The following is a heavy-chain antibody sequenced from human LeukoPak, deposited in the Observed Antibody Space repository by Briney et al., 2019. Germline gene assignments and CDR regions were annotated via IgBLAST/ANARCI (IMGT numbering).Heavy chain of an antibody. Sequence: KSSETLSLTCAVYGGSFSGYYWSWIRQPPGKGLEWIGEINHSGSTNYNPSLKSRVTISVDTSKNQFSLKLSSVTAADTAVYYCARLVDGNGSGSYHDAFDIWGQGTMVTVSS. V-gene: IGHV4-34*01. CDR2: INHSGST. D-gene: IGHD3-10*01. CDR3: ARLVDGNGSGSYHDAFDI. J-gene: IGHJ3*02. CDR1: GGSFSGYY.